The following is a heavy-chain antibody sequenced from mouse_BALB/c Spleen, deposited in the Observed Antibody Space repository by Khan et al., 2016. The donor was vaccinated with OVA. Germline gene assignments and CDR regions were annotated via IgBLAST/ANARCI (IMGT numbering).Heavy chain of an antibody. J-gene: IGHJ2*01. CDR3: ATSYYYGYYFDY. Sequence: EVQVVESGGGLVQPGGSRKLSCAASGFTFSSYGMHWVRQAPEKGLEWVAYISGDSSTIYYTDTVKGRFTISRDNPKNTLSLQMTSLMSEDTAMYYCATSYYYGYYFDYWGPGTTLTVSS. CDR2: ISGDSSTI. D-gene: IGHD1-1*01. CDR1: GFTFSSYG. V-gene: IGHV5-17*02.